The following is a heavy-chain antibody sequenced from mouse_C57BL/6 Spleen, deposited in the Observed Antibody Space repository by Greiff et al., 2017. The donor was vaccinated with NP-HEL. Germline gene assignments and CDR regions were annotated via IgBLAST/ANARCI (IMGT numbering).Heavy chain of an antibody. CDR2: INPNNGGT. Sequence: VQLQQSGPELVKPGASVKISCKASGYTFTDYYMNWVKQSPGKSLEWIGDINPNNGGTSYNQKFKGKATLTVDKSSSTAYMERRSLTSEDSAVYYCAREEVARYFDYWGQGTTLTVSS. J-gene: IGHJ2*01. CDR3: AREEVARYFDY. CDR1: GYTFTDYY. D-gene: IGHD1-1*02. V-gene: IGHV1-26*01.